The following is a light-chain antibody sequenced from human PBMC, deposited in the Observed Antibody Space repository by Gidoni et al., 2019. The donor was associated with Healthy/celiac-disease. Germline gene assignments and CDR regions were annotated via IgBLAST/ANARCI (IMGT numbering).Light chain of an antibody. CDR2: DAS. CDR3: QQRSNWPIFT. V-gene: IGKV3-11*01. CDR1: QSVSSY. J-gene: IGKJ3*01. Sequence: EIVLTQSPATLSLSPGERATLSCRASQSVSSYLAWYQQKPGQAPRLLIYDASNRATGIPARFSGSGSGTAFSLTISSLEPDDFAVYYCQQRSNWPIFTFGPGTKVDIK.